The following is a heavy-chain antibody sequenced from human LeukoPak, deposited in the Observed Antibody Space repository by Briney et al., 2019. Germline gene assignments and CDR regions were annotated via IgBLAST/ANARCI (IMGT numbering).Heavy chain of an antibody. CDR3: ARVPNGVWSYNWFDP. CDR2: IIPIFGTA. D-gene: IGHD2-8*01. J-gene: IGHJ5*02. CDR1: GGTFSSYA. V-gene: IGHV1-69*06. Sequence: GASVKVSCKASGGTFSSYAISWVRQAPGQGLEWMGGIIPIFGTANYAQKFQGRVTITADKSTSTAYMELSSLRSEDTAVYYCARVPNGVWSYNWFDPWGQGTLVTVSS.